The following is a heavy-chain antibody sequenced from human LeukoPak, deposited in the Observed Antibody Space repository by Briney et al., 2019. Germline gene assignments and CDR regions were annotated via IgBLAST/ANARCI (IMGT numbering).Heavy chain of an antibody. Sequence: ASVKVSCKASGYTFTSYDINWVRQAPGQGLEWMGWISAYNGNTNYAQKFQGRVTMTTDTSTSTAYMELRSLRSDDTAVYYCARSAVVVITTYYYYGMDVWGQGTTVTVSS. CDR2: ISAYNGNT. D-gene: IGHD3-22*01. J-gene: IGHJ6*02. CDR3: ARSAVVVITTYYYYGMDV. V-gene: IGHV1-18*01. CDR1: GYTFTSYD.